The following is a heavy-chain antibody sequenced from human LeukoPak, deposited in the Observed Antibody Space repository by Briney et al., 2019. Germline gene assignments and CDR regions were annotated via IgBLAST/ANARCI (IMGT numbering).Heavy chain of an antibody. CDR1: GYSFTSYW. V-gene: IGHV5-51*01. D-gene: IGHD2-21*02. CDR3: ALVTAIHQAFDY. CDR2: IYPGDSDT. Sequence: GESLQISCKGSGYSFTSYWIGWVRPMPGKGLEGMGIIYPGDSDTRYSPSFQGQVTISADKSISTAYLQWSSLKASDTAMYYCALVTAIHQAFDYWGQGTLVTVSS. J-gene: IGHJ4*02.